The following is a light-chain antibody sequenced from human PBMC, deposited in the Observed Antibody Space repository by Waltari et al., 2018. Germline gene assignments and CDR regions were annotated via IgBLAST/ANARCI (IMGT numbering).Light chain of an antibody. CDR2: GKS. CDR3: QQSYGPPYT. CDR1: QSISKY. Sequence: DIQMTQSPSSLSASLGDRVTITCRASQSISKYLNWYQQRPGKAPKLLSYGKSSLQSGVPSRFSGSGSGADFTLTINTLQPEDFATYFCQQSYGPPYTFGQGTRLEIK. J-gene: IGKJ2*01. V-gene: IGKV1-39*01.